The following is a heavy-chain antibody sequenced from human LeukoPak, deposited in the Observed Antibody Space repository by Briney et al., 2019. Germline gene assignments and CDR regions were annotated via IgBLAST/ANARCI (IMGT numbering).Heavy chain of an antibody. CDR1: GGTFSSYA. V-gene: IGHV1-69*04. CDR3: ARGVQGGGRLNGMDV. CDR2: IIPIFGIA. D-gene: IGHD2-15*01. Sequence: AVKGSCKASGGTFSSYAISWVRQAPGQGLEWMGRIIPIFGIANYAQKFQGRVTITADKSTSTAYMELSSLRSEDAAVYYCARGVQGGGRLNGMDVWGQGTTVTVSS. J-gene: IGHJ6*02.